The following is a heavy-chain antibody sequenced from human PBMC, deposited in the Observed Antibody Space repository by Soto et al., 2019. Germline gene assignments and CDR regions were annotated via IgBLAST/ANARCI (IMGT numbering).Heavy chain of an antibody. CDR2: IIPIFGTA. J-gene: IGHJ6*02. D-gene: IGHD6-13*01. V-gene: IGHV1-69*06. CDR1: GGTFSSYA. Sequence: SVKVSCKASGGTFSSYAISWVRQAPGQGLEWMGGIIPIFGTANYAQKFQGRVTITADKSTSTAYMELSSLRSEDTAVYYCARAPPTQPGIAAAGQRGGYYYYGMDVWGQGTTVTVSS. CDR3: ARAPPTQPGIAAAGQRGGYYYYGMDV.